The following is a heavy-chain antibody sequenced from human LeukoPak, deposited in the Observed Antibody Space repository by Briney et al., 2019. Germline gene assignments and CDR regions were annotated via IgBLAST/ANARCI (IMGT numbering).Heavy chain of an antibody. Sequence: GSLRLSCAASGLTFSGSAMHWVRQASGKGLEWVGRIRSKANSYATAYAASVKGRFTISRDDSKNTAYLQMNSLKTEDTAVYYCTTRGYSSSEYYYYYYMDVWGKGTTVTVSS. CDR3: TTRGYSSSEYYYYYYMDV. D-gene: IGHD6-6*01. CDR2: IRSKANSYAT. V-gene: IGHV3-73*01. J-gene: IGHJ6*03. CDR1: GLTFSGSA.